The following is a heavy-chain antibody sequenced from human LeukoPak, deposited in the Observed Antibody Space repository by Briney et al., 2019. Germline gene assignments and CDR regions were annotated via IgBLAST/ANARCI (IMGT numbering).Heavy chain of an antibody. J-gene: IGHJ4*02. CDR3: ARDLVGGSPDYFDF. D-gene: IGHD3-16*01. Sequence: GGSLRLSCAASEFSFSDYAMNWVRQAPDKGLEWVAVISEDGTVKIYIDSVKGRFTISRDNSKNTLYLEMNSLRAEDTALYYCARDLVGGSPDYFDFWGQGTLVTVSS. V-gene: IGHV3-30*04. CDR1: EFSFSDYA. CDR2: ISEDGTVK.